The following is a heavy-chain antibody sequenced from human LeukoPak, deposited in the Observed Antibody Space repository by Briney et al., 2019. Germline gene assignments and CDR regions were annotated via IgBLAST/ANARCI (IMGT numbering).Heavy chain of an antibody. V-gene: IGHV1-69*13. D-gene: IGHD5-18*01. Sequence: SVKVSCKASKYIFTGYYIHWVRQAPGQGLEWMGGIIPIFGTANYAQKFQGRVTITADESTSTAYMELSSLRSEDTAVYYCARGYGFSPAMVKLFDYWGQGTLVTVSS. CDR3: ARGYGFSPAMVKLFDY. J-gene: IGHJ4*02. CDR1: KYIFTGYY. CDR2: IIPIFGTA.